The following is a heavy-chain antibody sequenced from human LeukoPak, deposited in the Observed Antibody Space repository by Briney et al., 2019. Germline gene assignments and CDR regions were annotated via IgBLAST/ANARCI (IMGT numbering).Heavy chain of an antibody. CDR1: GGSISSGGYY. V-gene: IGHV4-30-2*01. Sequence: KTSETLSLTCTVSGGSISSGGYYWSWIRQPPGKGLEWIGYIYHSGSTYYNPSLKSRVTISVDRSKNQFSLKLSSVTAADTAVYYCASSRGGSSSVSFAFDIWGQGTMVTVSS. CDR3: ASSRGGSSSVSFAFDI. CDR2: IYHSGST. J-gene: IGHJ3*02. D-gene: IGHD6-6*01.